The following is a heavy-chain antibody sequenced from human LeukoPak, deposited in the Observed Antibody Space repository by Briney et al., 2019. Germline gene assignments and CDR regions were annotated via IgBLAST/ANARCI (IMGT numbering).Heavy chain of an antibody. V-gene: IGHV3-7*01. CDR3: AYSSGWYRPDAFDI. D-gene: IGHD6-19*01. J-gene: IGHJ3*02. CDR1: GFTFSSCW. Sequence: GGSLRLSCAASGFTFSSCWMSWVRQAPGKGLEWVANIKQDGSEKYYVDSVKGRFTISRDNAKNSLYLQMNSLRVEDTAVYYCAYSSGWYRPDAFDIWGQGTMVTVSS. CDR2: IKQDGSEK.